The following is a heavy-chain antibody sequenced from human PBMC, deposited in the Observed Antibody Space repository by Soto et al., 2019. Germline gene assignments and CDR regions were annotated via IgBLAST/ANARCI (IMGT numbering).Heavy chain of an antibody. CDR2: INHSGST. CDR1: GGSFSGYY. J-gene: IGHJ4*02. V-gene: IGHV4-34*01. D-gene: IGHD3-3*01. Sequence: SETLSLTCAVYGGSFSGYYWSWIRQPPGKGLEWIGEINHSGSTNYNPSLKSRVTISVDTSKNQFSLKLSSVTAADTAVCYCARVPLITIFGVVIRQQFDYWGQGTLVTVSS. CDR3: ARVPLITIFGVVIRQQFDY.